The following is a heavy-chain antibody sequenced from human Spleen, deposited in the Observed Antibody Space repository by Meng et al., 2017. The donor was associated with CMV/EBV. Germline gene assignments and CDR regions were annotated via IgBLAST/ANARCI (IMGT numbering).Heavy chain of an antibody. CDR3: AKDYCSSTSCYYGMDV. CDR2: IRYDGCNK. D-gene: IGHD2-2*01. CDR1: GFTFSSYG. J-gene: IGHJ6*02. Sequence: GESLKISCAASGFTFSSYGMHWVRQAPGKGLEWVAFIRYDGCNKYYADSVKGRFTISRDNSKNTLYLQMNSLRAEDTAVYYCAKDYCSSTSCYYGMDVWGQGTTVTVSS. V-gene: IGHV3-30*02.